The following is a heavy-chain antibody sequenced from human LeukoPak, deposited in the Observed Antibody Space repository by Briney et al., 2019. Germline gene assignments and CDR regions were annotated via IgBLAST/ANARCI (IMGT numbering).Heavy chain of an antibody. CDR1: GFTFRSYW. J-gene: IGHJ4*02. V-gene: IGHV3-7*01. D-gene: IGHD5-12*01. Sequence: HPGGSLRLSCAASGFTFRSYWMSWVRQAPGKGLEWVANINLDGSVKSYVDSVKGRFTISRDNAKNSLYVQMNSRRDEDTAVYYCARVGYSGWNLEYWGQGTLVTVSS. CDR3: ARVGYSGWNLEY. CDR2: INLDGSVK.